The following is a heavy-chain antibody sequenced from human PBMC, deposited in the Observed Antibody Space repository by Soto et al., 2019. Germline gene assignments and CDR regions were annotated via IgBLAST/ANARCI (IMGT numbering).Heavy chain of an antibody. Sequence: QVQLVQSGAEVKKPGSSVKVSCKASGGTFSSYAISWVRQAPGQGLEWMGGIIPIFGTANYAQKFQGRVTITADESTSTAYMELSSLRSEDTAVYYCAGNGQEGSYGYREWFDPWGQGALVTVSS. CDR1: GGTFSSYA. CDR2: IIPIFGTA. J-gene: IGHJ5*02. D-gene: IGHD5-18*01. CDR3: AGNGQEGSYGYREWFDP. V-gene: IGHV1-69*12.